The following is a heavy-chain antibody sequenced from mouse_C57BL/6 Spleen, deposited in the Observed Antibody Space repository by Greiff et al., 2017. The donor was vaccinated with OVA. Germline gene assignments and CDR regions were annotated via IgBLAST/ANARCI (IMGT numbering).Heavy chain of an antibody. CDR2: INPSNGGT. J-gene: IGHJ1*03. CDR1: GYTFTSYW. V-gene: IGHV1-53*01. Sequence: QVQLKQPGTELVKPGASVKLSCKASGYTFTSYWMPWVKQRPGQGLEWIGNINPSNGGTNYNEKFKSKATLTVDKSSSTAYLQLSSLTSEDSAVSYCASGGSSYHWYFDVWGTGTTVTVSS. D-gene: IGHD1-1*01. CDR3: ASGGSSYHWYFDV.